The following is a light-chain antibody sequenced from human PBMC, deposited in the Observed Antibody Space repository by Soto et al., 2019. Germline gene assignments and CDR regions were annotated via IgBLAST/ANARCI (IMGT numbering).Light chain of an antibody. J-gene: IGKJ1*01. CDR1: QGIRSD. CDR2: GAS. CDR3: LQDYSYPRT. V-gene: IGKV1-6*01. Sequence: AIQMTQFPPSLSASVGDTVTITCRASQGIRSDLGWYQQKPGKAPKLLIYGASRLQNGVPSRFSGSGSGTDFTLIISRLRPEDSATYYCLQDYSYPRTFGQGTKVDIK.